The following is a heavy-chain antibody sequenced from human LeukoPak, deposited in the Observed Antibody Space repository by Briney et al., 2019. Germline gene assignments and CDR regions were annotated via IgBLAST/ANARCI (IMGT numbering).Heavy chain of an antibody. CDR2: ISSSRSYI. CDR1: GFTFSSYS. V-gene: IGHV3-21*01. D-gene: IGHD2-8*01. J-gene: IGHJ6*03. CDR3: ARDNGRTGYYYMDV. Sequence: PGGSLSLSCAASGFTFSSYSMNWVRQAPGKGLEWVSSISSSRSYIYYADSVKGRFTISRDNAKNSLYLQMNSLRAEDTAVYYCARDNGRTGYYYMDVWGKGTTVTVS.